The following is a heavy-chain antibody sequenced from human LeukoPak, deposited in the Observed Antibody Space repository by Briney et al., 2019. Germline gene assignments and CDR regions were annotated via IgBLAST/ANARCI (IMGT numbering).Heavy chain of an antibody. CDR2: IWYDGSNK. V-gene: IGHV3-33*01. CDR1: GFTFSSYG. CDR3: ARVGYSSSFGMGADYYYYYMDV. J-gene: IGHJ6*03. D-gene: IGHD6-13*01. Sequence: GGSLRFSCAASGFTFSSYGMHWVRQAPGKGLEWVAVIWYDGSNKYYADSVKGRFTISRDNSKNTLYLQMNSLRAEDTAVYYCARVGYSSSFGMGADYYYYYMDVWGKGTTVTVSS.